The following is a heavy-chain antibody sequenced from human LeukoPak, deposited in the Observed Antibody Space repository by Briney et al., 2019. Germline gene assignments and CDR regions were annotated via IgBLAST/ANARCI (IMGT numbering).Heavy chain of an antibody. CDR3: ARGDLTTTVTTNSWYFDL. V-gene: IGHV3-23*01. Sequence: GGTLRLSCAASGFTFSSYGMSWVRQAPGKGLEWVSAISGSGGSTYYADSVKGRFTISRDNSKNTLYLQMNSLRAEDTAVYYCARGDLTTTVTTNSWYFDLWGRGTLLTVSS. CDR2: ISGSGGST. D-gene: IGHD4-17*01. J-gene: IGHJ2*01. CDR1: GFTFSSYG.